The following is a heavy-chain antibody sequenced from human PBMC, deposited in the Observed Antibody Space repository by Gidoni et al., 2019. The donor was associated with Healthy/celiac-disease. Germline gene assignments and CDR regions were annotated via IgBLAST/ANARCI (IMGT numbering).Heavy chain of an antibody. CDR2: IWYDGSNK. Sequence: QVQLVESGGGVVQPGRSLRLSCAASGFTFSSYGMHWVRQAPGKGLEWVAVIWYDGSNKYYADSVKGRFTISRDNSKNTLYLQMNSLRAEDTAVYYCAPTISGDDSSGYPTGDWGQGTLVTVSS. CDR1: GFTFSSYG. CDR3: APTISGDDSSGYPTGD. D-gene: IGHD3-22*01. J-gene: IGHJ4*02. V-gene: IGHV3-33*01.